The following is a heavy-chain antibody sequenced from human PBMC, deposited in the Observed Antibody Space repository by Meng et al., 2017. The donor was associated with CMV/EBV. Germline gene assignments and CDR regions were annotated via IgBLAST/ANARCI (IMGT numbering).Heavy chain of an antibody. CDR2: IGTAGDT. J-gene: IGHJ6*02. CDR3: ARGPGYCSSTSCYMWLDGGGMDV. V-gene: IGHV3-13*01. Sequence: GGSLRLSCAASGFTFSSYDLHWVRQATGKGPEWVSAIGTAGDTYYPGSVKGRFTISRENAKNSLYLQMNSLRARDTAVYYCARGPGYCSSTSCYMWLDGGGMDVWGQGTTVTVSS. CDR1: GFTFSSYD. D-gene: IGHD2-2*02.